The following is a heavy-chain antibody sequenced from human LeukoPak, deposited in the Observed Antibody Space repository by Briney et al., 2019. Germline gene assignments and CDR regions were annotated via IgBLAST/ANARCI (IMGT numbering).Heavy chain of an antibody. D-gene: IGHD2-2*01. Sequence: GASVKVSCKASGYTFTSYGISWVRQAPGQGLEWMGRINPNSGGTNYAQKFQGRVTMTRDTSISTAYMELSRLRSDDTAVYYCARDLPIVVVPGANDAFDIWGQGTMVTVSS. CDR3: ARDLPIVVVPGANDAFDI. CDR2: INPNSGGT. J-gene: IGHJ3*02. CDR1: GYTFTSYG. V-gene: IGHV1-2*06.